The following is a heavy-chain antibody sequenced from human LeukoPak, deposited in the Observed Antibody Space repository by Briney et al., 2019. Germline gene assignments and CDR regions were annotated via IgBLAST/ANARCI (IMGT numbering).Heavy chain of an antibody. CDR2: IIPIFGTA. Sequence: ASVKVSCKASGGTFSSYAIGWVRQAPGQGLEWMGGIIPIFGTANYAQKFQGRVTITADESTSTAYMELSSLRSEDTAVYYCAREKSYYDSSGYCDYWGQGTLVTVSS. CDR3: AREKSYYDSSGYCDY. CDR1: GGTFSSYA. J-gene: IGHJ4*02. V-gene: IGHV1-69*13. D-gene: IGHD3-22*01.